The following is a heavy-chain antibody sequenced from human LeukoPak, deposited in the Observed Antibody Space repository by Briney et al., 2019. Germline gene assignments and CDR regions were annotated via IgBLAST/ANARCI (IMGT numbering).Heavy chain of an antibody. CDR1: GFTFSSFA. D-gene: IGHD2-2*01. CDR3: AKVGYCSSASCPNDY. CDR2: ISGSGGST. V-gene: IGHV3-23*01. J-gene: IGHJ4*02. Sequence: GGSLRLSCAASGFTFSSFAMSWVRQAPGKGLEWVSDISGSGGSTYYADSVKGRFTISRDNSKNTLYLQMNSLRAEDTAVYYCAKVGYCSSASCPNDYWGQGTLVTVSS.